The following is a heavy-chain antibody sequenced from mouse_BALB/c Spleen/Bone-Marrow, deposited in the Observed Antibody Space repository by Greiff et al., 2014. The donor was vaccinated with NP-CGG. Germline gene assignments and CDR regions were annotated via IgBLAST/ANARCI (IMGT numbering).Heavy chain of an antibody. J-gene: IGHJ3*01. Sequence: EVKLQESGGGLVQPGGSLKLSCAASGFDFSGYWMNWVRQAPGKGLEWIGEINPDSSTINYTPSLKDKFTISRDNAKNTLYLQMSKVRSEDTALYYCARNGYYGWSAYWGQGTLVTVSA. CDR3: ARNGYYGWSAY. CDR2: INPDSSTI. D-gene: IGHD2-3*01. V-gene: IGHV4-1*02. CDR1: GFDFSGYW.